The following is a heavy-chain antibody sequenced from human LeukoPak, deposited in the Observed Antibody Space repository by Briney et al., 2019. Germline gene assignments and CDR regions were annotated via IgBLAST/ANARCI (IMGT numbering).Heavy chain of an antibody. J-gene: IGHJ4*02. D-gene: IGHD4-11*01. CDR1: GFTFSNYL. V-gene: IGHV3-23*01. CDR3: AKDDNDYSFIDY. Sequence: PGGSLRLSCVASGFTFSNYLMNWVRQAPGKGLEWVSGISHSGSSIYYADSVKGRFTISRDNSKNTLYLQMNSLRAEDTAVYYCAKDDNDYSFIDYWGQGTLVTVSS. CDR2: ISHSGSSI.